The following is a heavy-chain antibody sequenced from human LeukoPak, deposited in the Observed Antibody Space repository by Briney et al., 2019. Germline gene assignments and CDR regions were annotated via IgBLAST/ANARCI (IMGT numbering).Heavy chain of an antibody. D-gene: IGHD3-22*01. J-gene: IGHJ4*02. CDR2: ISGSGGST. V-gene: IGHV3-23*01. CDR3: AKDPDYYDDY. CDR1: GFSFSAYW. Sequence: TGGSLRLSCVASGFSFSAYWMHWVRQAPGKGLEWVSAISGSGGSTYYADSVKGRFTISRDNSKNTLYLQMNSLRAEDTAVYYCAKDPDYYDDYWGQGTLVTVSS.